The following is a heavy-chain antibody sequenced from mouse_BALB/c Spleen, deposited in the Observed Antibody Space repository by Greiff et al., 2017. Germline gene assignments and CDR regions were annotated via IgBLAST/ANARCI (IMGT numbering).Heavy chain of an antibody. CDR2: IYYSGTI. D-gene: IGHD2-1*01. V-gene: IGHV3-5*02. CDR1: GISITTGNYR. CDR3: ARERGNYGAMDY. Sequence: EVQLVESGPGLVKPSQTVSLTCTVTGISITTGNYRWSWIRQFPGNKLEWIGYIYYSGTITYNPSLTSRTTITRDTSKNQFFPEMNSLTAEDTATYYCARERGNYGAMDYWGQGTSVTVSS. J-gene: IGHJ4*01.